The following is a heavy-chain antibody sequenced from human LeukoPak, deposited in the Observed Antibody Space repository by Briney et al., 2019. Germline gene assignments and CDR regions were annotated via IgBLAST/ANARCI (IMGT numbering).Heavy chain of an antibody. D-gene: IGHD2-15*01. CDR1: ADSLSSGGHY. J-gene: IGHJ4*02. CDR2: IGHDGGT. V-gene: IGHV4-39*07. Sequence: SETLSLTCTVSADSLSSGGHYWAWIRQTPGKGLEWIGEIGHDGGTNYNPSLRGRVTISIDTSKKQFSLKLSSVTAADTAVYYCARVPATASRPCDSWGQGTLVTVSS. CDR3: ARVPATASRPCDS.